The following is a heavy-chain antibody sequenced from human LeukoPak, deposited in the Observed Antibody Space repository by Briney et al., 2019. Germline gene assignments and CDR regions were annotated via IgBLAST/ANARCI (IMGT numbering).Heavy chain of an antibody. D-gene: IGHD2-2*01. CDR1: GYSISSGYY. Sequence: SETLSLTCAVSGYSISSGYYWVWIRQPPGKGLEWIGSIYHSGSTYYNPSLKSRVTISVDTSKNQFSLKLSSVTAADTAVYYCARQQYQLLFGGYWGQGTLVTVSS. CDR3: ARQQYQLLFGGY. J-gene: IGHJ4*02. V-gene: IGHV4-38-2*01. CDR2: IYHSGST.